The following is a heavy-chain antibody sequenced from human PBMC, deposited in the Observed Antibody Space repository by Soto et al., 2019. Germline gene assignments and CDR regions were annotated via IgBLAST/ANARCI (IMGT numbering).Heavy chain of an antibody. CDR2: IIPIFGTA. CDR1: GGTFSSYA. D-gene: IGHD6-13*01. CDR3: ARMEGAAAGVGHYGMDV. J-gene: IGHJ6*02. V-gene: IGHV1-69*13. Sequence: SVKVSCKASGGTFSSYAISWVRQAPGQGLEWMGGIIPIFGTANYAQKFQGRVTITADESTSTAYMELSSLRSEDTAVYYCARMEGAAAGVGHYGMDVWGQGTTVTVSS.